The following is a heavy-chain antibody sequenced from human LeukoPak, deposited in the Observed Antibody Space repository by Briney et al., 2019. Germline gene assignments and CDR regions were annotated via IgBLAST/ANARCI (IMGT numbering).Heavy chain of an antibody. J-gene: IGHJ4*02. CDR2: IQSKTDGGPT. D-gene: IGHD3-10*01. CDR3: TTDRGALTN. V-gene: IGHV3-15*01. Sequence: ETLSLTCAVYGGSFSGYYWSWIRQPPGKGLEWVGRIQSKTDGGPTDYAAPVKGRFTISRDDSKNTLYLQMNSLKTEDTAVYYCTTDRGALTNRGQGTLVTVSS. CDR1: GGSFSGYY.